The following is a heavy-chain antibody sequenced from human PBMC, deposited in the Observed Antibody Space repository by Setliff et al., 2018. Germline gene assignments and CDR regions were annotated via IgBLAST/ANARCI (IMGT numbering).Heavy chain of an antibody. CDR1: GYSFTSYD. CDR2: VSPIEDGKP. CDR3: ARAGQDSEYDFSEY. Sequence: ASVKVSCKASGYSFTSYDINWVRLAAGQGLEWMGWVSPIEDGKPGYAQKCQGRVTITWVTSISTGYMELRSLRSDDTAVYYCARAGQDSEYDFSEYWGQGTLVTVSS. V-gene: IGHV1-8*01. D-gene: IGHD3-3*01. J-gene: IGHJ4*02.